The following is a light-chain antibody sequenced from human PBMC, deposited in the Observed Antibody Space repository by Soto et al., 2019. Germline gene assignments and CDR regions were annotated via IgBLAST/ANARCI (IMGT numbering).Light chain of an antibody. J-gene: IGLJ1*01. V-gene: IGLV2-8*01. CDR1: SSDVGAYNY. Sequence: QSALTHPPSASGSPCQSVTISCSGTSSDVGAYNYVSWYQQHPGKAPRLLIYEVSQRPSGVPDRFSGSKSANTASLTVSGLQPEDEADYYCSSYAGTNNLLYVFGTGTKVTVL. CDR3: SSYAGTNNLLYV. CDR2: EVS.